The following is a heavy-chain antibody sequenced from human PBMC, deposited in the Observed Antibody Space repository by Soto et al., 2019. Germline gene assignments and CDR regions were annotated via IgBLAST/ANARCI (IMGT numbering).Heavy chain of an antibody. Sequence: ASVKVSCKASGYTFTGYYMQWVRQARGQRLEWIGWIVVGSGNTNYAQKFQERVTITRDMSTSTAYMELSSLRSEDTAVYYCAAVGDYDFWSGYYYTRYYYGMDVWGQGTTVTVSS. CDR2: IVVGSGNT. V-gene: IGHV1-58*02. CDR1: GYTFTGYY. D-gene: IGHD3-3*01. J-gene: IGHJ6*02. CDR3: AAVGDYDFWSGYYYTRYYYGMDV.